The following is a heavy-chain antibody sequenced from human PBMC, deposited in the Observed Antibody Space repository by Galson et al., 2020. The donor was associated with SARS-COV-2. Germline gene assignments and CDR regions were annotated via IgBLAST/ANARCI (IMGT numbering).Heavy chain of an antibody. J-gene: IGHJ6*02. CDR3: VTGRGALDV. D-gene: IGHD6-25*01. Sequence: GGSLRLSCAASGLPFSPFIMYWVRQAPGKGLECVAVISPDGGHQFYADSVKGRFTISRDNFNNTVFLQMNSLRPEDSAVFYCVTGRGALDVWGQGTTVIVSS. CDR1: GLPFSPFI. V-gene: IGHV3-30-3*01. CDR2: ISPDGGHQ.